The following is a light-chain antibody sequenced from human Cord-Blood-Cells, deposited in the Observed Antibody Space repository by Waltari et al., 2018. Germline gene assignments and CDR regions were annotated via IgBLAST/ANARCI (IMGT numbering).Light chain of an antibody. Sequence: DIVMTQSPDSLAVSLGERATINCQSRQSVLYSTNNKNYLAWYQQKPGQPPKLLIYWASTRESVVPDRFSGSGSGTDFTLTISSLQAEDVAVYYCQQYYSTPITFGQGTRLEIK. J-gene: IGKJ5*01. CDR1: QSVLYSTNNKNY. CDR2: WAS. V-gene: IGKV4-1*01. CDR3: QQYYSTPIT.